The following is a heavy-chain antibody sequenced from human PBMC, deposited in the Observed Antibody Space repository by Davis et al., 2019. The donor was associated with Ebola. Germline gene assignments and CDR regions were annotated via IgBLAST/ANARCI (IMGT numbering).Heavy chain of an antibody. CDR3: AKENTSGWPGHHGMDV. V-gene: IGHV3-30*02. Sequence: GESLKISCEASGFTFSRYGMHWVRQAPGKGPEWLTYIFFDGSETFYADSVKGRFTISRDNSKNTMYLQMSSRRSEDTGVFYCAKENTSGWPGHHGMDVWGQGTTVTVSS. D-gene: IGHD3-22*01. J-gene: IGHJ6*02. CDR2: IFFDGSET. CDR1: GFTFSRYG.